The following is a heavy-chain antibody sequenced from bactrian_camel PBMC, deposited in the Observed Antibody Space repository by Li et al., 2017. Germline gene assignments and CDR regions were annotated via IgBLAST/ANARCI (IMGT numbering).Heavy chain of an antibody. J-gene: IGHJ4*01. CDR3: KTVRYGGSAYACGLAR. V-gene: IGHV3S53*01. Sequence: HVQLVESGGGSVQAGGSLTLSCAFNGCTYSVCSMGWYRQAPGKERDFVSSIAPDGTTTYTDSVKGRFTISVDKAKDTVYLQMNSLKPEDTAMYFCKTVRYGGSAYACGLARWGQGTQVTVS. CDR2: IAPDGTT. D-gene: IGHD6*01. CDR1: GCTYSVCS.